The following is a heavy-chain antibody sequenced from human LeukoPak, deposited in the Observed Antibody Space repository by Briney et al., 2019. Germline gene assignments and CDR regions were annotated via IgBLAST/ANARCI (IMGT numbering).Heavy chain of an antibody. V-gene: IGHV3-23*01. D-gene: IGHD5-12*01. CDR2: NSASGETT. CDR3: AKAPVGWLRPLDY. Sequence: GGSLRLSCAASGFTSSTYAMSWVRQAPGKGLEWVSGNSASGETTYYADSVKGRFTISRDNSKNTLHLQMNSLRVEDTAVYYCAKAPVGWLRPLDYWGQGILVTVSS. J-gene: IGHJ4*02. CDR1: GFTSSTYA.